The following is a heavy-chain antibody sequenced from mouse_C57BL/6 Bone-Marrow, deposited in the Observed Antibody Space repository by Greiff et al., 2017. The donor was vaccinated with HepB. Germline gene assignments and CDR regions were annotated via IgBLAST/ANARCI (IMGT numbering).Heavy chain of an antibody. D-gene: IGHD1-1*01. CDR1: GFTFSDYY. Sequence: EVMLVESGGGLVQPGGSLKLSCAASGFTFSDYYMYWVRQTPEKRLEWVAYISNGGGSTYYPDTVKGRFTISRDNAKNTLYLQMSRLKSEDTDLYYCERQITTIVAPLGFDVWGTGTTVTVSS. CDR2: ISNGGGST. V-gene: IGHV5-12*01. CDR3: ERQITTIVAPLGFDV. J-gene: IGHJ1*03.